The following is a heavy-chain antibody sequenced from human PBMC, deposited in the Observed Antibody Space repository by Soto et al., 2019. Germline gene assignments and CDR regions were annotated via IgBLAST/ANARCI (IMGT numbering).Heavy chain of an antibody. V-gene: IGHV3-64*01. J-gene: IGHJ4*02. Sequence: GSLRLSCAASGFTFSSYAMHWVRQAPGKGLEYVSAISSNGGGTYYANSVKGRFTISRDNSKNTLYLQMGSLRAEDMAVYYCASMGSSGYWFDYWGQGTLVTVSS. CDR2: ISSNGGGT. D-gene: IGHD3-22*01. CDR3: ASMGSSGYWFDY. CDR1: GFTFSSYA.